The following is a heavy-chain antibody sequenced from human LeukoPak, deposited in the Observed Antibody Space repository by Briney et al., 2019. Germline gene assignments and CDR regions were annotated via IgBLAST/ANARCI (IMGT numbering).Heavy chain of an antibody. V-gene: IGHV3-20*04. CDR1: GFTFDDYG. CDR2: INWNGGST. CDR3: ARDPPLRVRGVIIETTYYYYCYMDV. J-gene: IGHJ6*03. D-gene: IGHD3-10*01. Sequence: PGGSLRLSCAASGFTFDDYGTSWVRQAPGKGLEWVSGINWNGGSTGYADSVKGRFTISRDNAKNSLYLQMNSLRAEDTALYYCARDPPLRVRGVIIETTYYYYCYMDVWGKGTTVTVSS.